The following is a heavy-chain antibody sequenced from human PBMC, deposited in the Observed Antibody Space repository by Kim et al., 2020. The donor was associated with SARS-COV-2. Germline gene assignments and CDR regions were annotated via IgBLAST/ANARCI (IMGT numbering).Heavy chain of an antibody. V-gene: IGHV3-53*01. CDR1: GFTVSSNY. J-gene: IGHJ6*02. Sequence: GGSLRLSCAASGFTVSSNYMSWVRQAPGKGLEWVAVIYSGGSTYYADSVKGRFTISRDNSKNTLYLQMNSLRAEDTAVYYCARDKVTAMATFGGGGYYGMDVLGQGTTVTVAS. CDR3: ARDKVTAMATFGGGGYYGMDV. D-gene: IGHD5-18*01. CDR2: IYSGGST.